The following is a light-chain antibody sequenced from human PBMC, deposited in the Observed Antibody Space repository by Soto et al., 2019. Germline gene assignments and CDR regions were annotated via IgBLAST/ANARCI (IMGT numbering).Light chain of an antibody. CDR2: GNS. Sequence: QSALTQPPSVSGAPGQRVTISCTGSSSNIGAHYDVHWYQQLPGTAPKLLIYGNSNRPSGVPDRLSGSKSGTSASLAITGLQAEDEADYYCQSYDNSLSVYVFGTGTKLTVL. CDR3: QSYDNSLSVYV. V-gene: IGLV1-40*01. CDR1: SSNIGAHYD. J-gene: IGLJ1*01.